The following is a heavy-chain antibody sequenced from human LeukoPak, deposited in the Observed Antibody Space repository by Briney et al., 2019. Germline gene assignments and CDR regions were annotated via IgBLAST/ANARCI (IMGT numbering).Heavy chain of an antibody. CDR3: ARGVYSFDS. D-gene: IGHD3-10*01. CDR2: IRTKAYGGTA. V-gene: IGHV3-49*03. J-gene: IGHJ4*02. Sequence: QSGGSLRLSCTASGFTFGDYAMSWFRQAPGKGLEWVGFIRTKAYGGTAENAASVKGRFTISRDDSKSIAYLQMNSLKPEGTAVYYCARGVYSFDSWGQGTLVTVSS. CDR1: GFTFGDYA.